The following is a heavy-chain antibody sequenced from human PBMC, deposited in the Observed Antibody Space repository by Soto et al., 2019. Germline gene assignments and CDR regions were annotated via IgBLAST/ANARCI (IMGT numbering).Heavy chain of an antibody. CDR2: INSDGSTT. CDR3: ASEYVWGTYRPSDY. Sequence: PGGSLRLSCAVSGFTFSNYWMQWVRQAPGKGLVWVSRINSDGSTTNYADSLKGRFTISRDNAKNTLYLQMSSLRAEDTAVYYCASEYVWGTYRPSDYWGQGTLVTVSS. CDR1: GFTFSNYW. V-gene: IGHV3-74*01. J-gene: IGHJ4*02. D-gene: IGHD3-16*02.